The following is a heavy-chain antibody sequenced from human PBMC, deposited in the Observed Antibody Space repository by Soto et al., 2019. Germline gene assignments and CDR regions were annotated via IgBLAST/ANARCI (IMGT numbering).Heavy chain of an antibody. CDR2: IRSKPYGEAT. V-gene: IGHV3-49*03. CDR1: GFTFGDYA. J-gene: IGHJ4*02. Sequence: GGSLRLSCAGSGFTFGDYAVTWFRQAPGKGLEWVSFIRSKPYGEATQYAASVEGRFTISRDDSKSTAYLQVTSLKTEDTAVYYCTRFIDNVRGWYDYWGQGTLVTVSS. CDR3: TRFIDNVRGWYDY. D-gene: IGHD6-19*01.